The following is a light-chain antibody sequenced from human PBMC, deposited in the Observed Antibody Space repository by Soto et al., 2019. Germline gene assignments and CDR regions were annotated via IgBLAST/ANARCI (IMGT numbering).Light chain of an antibody. V-gene: IGKV3-20*01. CDR2: GAS. Sequence: EIVLTQSPGTLSWSPGERATLSCRASQSGSRNFLAGYQQKPGKAPKILISGASSRATGIPDRFSVSVSGTDFTLTISRLEPEDFALNSCQQYGSAPGAFGQGTKLEIK. CDR3: QQYGSAPGA. J-gene: IGKJ2*01. CDR1: QSGSRNF.